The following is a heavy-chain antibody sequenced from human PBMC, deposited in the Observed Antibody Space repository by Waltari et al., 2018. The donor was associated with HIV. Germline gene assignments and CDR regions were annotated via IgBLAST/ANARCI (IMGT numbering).Heavy chain of an antibody. V-gene: IGHV3-7*04. CDR1: GFTFGSYW. D-gene: IGHD3-10*01. CDR3: ARGGFYGSGSKVN. Sequence: EVPLVESGGGLVQPGGSLRLSCAASGFTFGSYWMSGVRQAPGKGLEWVANIKEDGSEKYYVDSVNGRFTISRDNAENSLYLQMNSLRAEDTAVYYWARGGFYGSGSKVNWGQGTLVTVSS. J-gene: IGHJ4*02. CDR2: IKEDGSEK.